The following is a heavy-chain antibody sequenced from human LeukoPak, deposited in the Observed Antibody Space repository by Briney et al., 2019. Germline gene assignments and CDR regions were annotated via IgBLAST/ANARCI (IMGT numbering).Heavy chain of an antibody. V-gene: IGHV3-23*01. D-gene: IGHD3-9*01. CDR2: ISGSGGST. CDR3: AKGKDILTGYHYYGMDV. Sequence: GRSLRLSCAASGFTFSSYAMSWVRQAPGKGLEWVSAISGSGGSTYYADSVKGRFTISRDNSKNTLYLQMNSLRAEDTAVYYCAKGKDILTGYHYYGMDVWGQGTTVTVSS. J-gene: IGHJ6*02. CDR1: GFTFSSYA.